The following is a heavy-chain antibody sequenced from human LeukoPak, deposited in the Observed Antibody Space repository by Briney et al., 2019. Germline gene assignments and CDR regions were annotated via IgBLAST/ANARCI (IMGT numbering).Heavy chain of an antibody. J-gene: IGHJ4*02. D-gene: IGHD3-16*01. CDR3: ARDGGRSSEDY. CDR1: GFSSTIYG. CDR2: ISYDGSNK. Sequence: SRGSRRLSCAPSGFSSTIYGTHWVRPVPDERRGWVAVISYDGSNKEYADTAKGRFTISRDNSKNTLYLQMNSLRSEDTAVYYCARDGGRSSEDYWGQGTLVTVSS. V-gene: IGHV3-30*03.